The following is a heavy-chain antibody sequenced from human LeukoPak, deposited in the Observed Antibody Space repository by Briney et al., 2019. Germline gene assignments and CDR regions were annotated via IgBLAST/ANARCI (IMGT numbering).Heavy chain of an antibody. CDR2: IYYSGST. D-gene: IGHD1-26*01. V-gene: IGHV4-39*01. CDR3: ARTSGSRDYFDY. Sequence: SETLSLTCTVSGGSISSSSYYWGWIRQPPGMGLEWIGSIYYSGSTYYNPSLKSRVTISVDTSKNQFSLKLSSVTAADTAVYYCARTSGSRDYFDYWGQGTLVTVSS. J-gene: IGHJ4*02. CDR1: GGSISSSSYY.